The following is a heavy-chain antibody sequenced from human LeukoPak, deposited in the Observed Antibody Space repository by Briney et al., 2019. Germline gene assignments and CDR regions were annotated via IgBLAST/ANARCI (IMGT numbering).Heavy chain of an antibody. V-gene: IGHV3-49*03. CDR1: GFTFGDYA. J-gene: IGHJ4*02. CDR3: TRDKSYGVYSYGHY. D-gene: IGHD5-18*01. CDR2: IRSKAYGGTT. Sequence: GESLRLSCTASGFTFGDYAMSWFRQAPGKGLEWVGFIRSKAYGGTTEYAASVKGRFTISRDDSKSIAYLQMNSLKTEDTAVYYCTRDKSYGVYSYGHYWGQGTLVTVSS.